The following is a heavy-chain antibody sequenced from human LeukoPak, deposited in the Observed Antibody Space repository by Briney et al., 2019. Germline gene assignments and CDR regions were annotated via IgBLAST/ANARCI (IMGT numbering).Heavy chain of an antibody. Sequence: SETLSLTCTVSGGSISSYYWSWIRQPPGKGLEWIGYIYYSGSTNYNPSPKSRVTISVDTSKNQFSLKLSSVTAADTAVYYCARANNDYGDYANDYWGQGTLVTVSS. D-gene: IGHD4-17*01. J-gene: IGHJ4*02. CDR2: IYYSGST. CDR3: ARANNDYGDYANDY. V-gene: IGHV4-59*01. CDR1: GGSISSYY.